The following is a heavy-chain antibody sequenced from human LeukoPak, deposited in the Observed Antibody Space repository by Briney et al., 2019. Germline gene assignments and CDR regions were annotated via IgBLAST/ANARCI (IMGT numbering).Heavy chain of an antibody. V-gene: IGHV1-8*01. CDR2: MNPNSGNT. D-gene: IGHD5-18*01. CDR1: GYTFTSYD. CDR3: ARDFYTAMETTDFDY. J-gene: IGHJ4*02. Sequence: GASVKVSCKASGYTFTSYDINWVRQATGQGLEWMGWMNPNSGNTGYAQKFQGRVTMTRNTSISTVYMELSSLRSEDTAVYYCARDFYTAMETTDFDYWGQGTLVTVSS.